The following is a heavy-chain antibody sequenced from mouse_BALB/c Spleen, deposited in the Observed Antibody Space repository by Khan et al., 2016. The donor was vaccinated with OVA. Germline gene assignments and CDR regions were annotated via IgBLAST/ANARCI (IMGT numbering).Heavy chain of an antibody. Sequence: QVQLKESGPGLVQPSQSLSITCTVSDFSLTSYGVHWARQSPGKGLEWLGVIWSGGSSDYNAAFISRLSISKDNSKSQVFFKMNSLQPNDTAIYYCARRDYRYALAYWGQGTLVTVSA. CDR3: ARRDYRYALAY. J-gene: IGHJ3*01. CDR1: DFSLTSYG. V-gene: IGHV2-2*02. CDR2: IWSGGSS. D-gene: IGHD2-14*01.